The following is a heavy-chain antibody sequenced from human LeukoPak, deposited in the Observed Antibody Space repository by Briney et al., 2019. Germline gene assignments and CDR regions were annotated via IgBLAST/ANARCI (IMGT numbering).Heavy chain of an antibody. Sequence: VASVKVSCKASGGTFSSYAISWVRQAPGQGLEWMGGIIPIFGTANYAQKFQGRVTITADESTSTAYTELSSLRSEDTAVYYCARLYTVTRRIENQPLDYWGQGTLVTVSS. V-gene: IGHV1-69*01. J-gene: IGHJ4*02. CDR3: ARLYTVTRRIENQPLDY. CDR2: IIPIFGTA. CDR1: GGTFSSYA. D-gene: IGHD4-11*01.